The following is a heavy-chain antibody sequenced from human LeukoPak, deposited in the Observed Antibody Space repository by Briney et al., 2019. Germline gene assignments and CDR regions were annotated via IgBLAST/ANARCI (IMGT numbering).Heavy chain of an antibody. D-gene: IGHD3-22*01. CDR1: GGSISSSSYY. CDR2: IYYSGNT. Sequence: SETLSLTGTVSGGSISSSSYYWGWIRQPPGKGLEWIGNIYYSGNTYYNPSLKSRVAISVDTSKNQFSLKLSSVTAADTAVYYSARRYYDSIHYWFDPWGQGTLVTVSS. V-gene: IGHV4-39*07. J-gene: IGHJ5*02. CDR3: ARRYYDSIHYWFDP.